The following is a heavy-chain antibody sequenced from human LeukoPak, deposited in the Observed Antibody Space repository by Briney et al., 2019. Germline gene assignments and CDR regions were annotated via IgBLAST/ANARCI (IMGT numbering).Heavy chain of an antibody. CDR2: ISGSGGST. CDR3: ARDRWELSKIGGFDY. CDR1: GFTFSSYA. V-gene: IGHV3-23*01. J-gene: IGHJ4*02. Sequence: GGSLRLSCAASGFTFSSYAMSWVRQAPGKGLEWVSAISGSGGSTYYADSVKGRFTISRDNAKNSLYLQMNSLRAEDTAVYYCARDRWELSKIGGFDYWGQGTLVTVSS. D-gene: IGHD1-26*01.